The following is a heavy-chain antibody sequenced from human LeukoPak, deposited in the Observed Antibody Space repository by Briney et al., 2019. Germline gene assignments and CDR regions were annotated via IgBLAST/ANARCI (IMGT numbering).Heavy chain of an antibody. D-gene: IGHD2-2*01. CDR1: GGSISSGGYY. V-gene: IGHV4-31*03. Sequence: PSQTLSLTCTVSGGSISSGGYYWSWIRQHPGKGLEWIGYIYYSGSTYYTPSLKSRVTIPVDTSKNQFSLKLSSVTAADTAVYYCARICSSTSCYPDWFDPWGQGTLVTVSS. CDR3: ARICSSTSCYPDWFDP. CDR2: IYYSGST. J-gene: IGHJ5*02.